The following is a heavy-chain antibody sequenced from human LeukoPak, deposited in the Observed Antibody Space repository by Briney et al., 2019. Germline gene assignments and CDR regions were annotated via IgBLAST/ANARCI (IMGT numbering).Heavy chain of an antibody. D-gene: IGHD2-2*01. CDR3: ATYQLPSLGYYYYMDV. CDR2: IYYSGGT. Sequence: PSETLSLTCTVSGGSISNYYWSWIRQPPGKGLEWIGYIYYSGGTNYNPSLKSRVTISVDTSKNQFSLKLSSVTAADTAVYYCATYQLPSLGYYYYMDVWGKGTTVTVSS. J-gene: IGHJ6*03. CDR1: GGSISNYY. V-gene: IGHV4-59*01.